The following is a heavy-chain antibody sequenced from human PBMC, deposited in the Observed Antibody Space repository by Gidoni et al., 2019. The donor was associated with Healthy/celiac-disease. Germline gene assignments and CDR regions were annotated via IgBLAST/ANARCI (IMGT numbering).Heavy chain of an antibody. CDR1: GGSFRGYY. Sequence: QVQLQQWGAGLLKPSETLSLTCAVYGGSFRGYYWSWSRQPPGKGLEWIGEINHSGSTNYNPSLKSRVTISVDTSKNQFSLKLSSVTAADTAVYYCARLYYDFWSGYSRRDFDYWGQGTLVTVSS. CDR3: ARLYYDFWSGYSRRDFDY. V-gene: IGHV4-34*01. CDR2: INHSGST. J-gene: IGHJ4*02. D-gene: IGHD3-3*01.